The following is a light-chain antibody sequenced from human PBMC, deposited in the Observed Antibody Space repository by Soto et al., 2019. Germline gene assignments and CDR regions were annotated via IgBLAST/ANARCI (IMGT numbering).Light chain of an antibody. J-gene: IGKJ5*01. CDR3: QHYDRSPPVT. V-gene: IGKV3-20*01. CDR1: QSIDTNW. CDR2: GAS. Sequence: EIVLMQSPXXXXXXPCXXXTLSCXSIQSIDTNWLAWYQQRPGQPPRLLIYGASSRATGIPDRFSGSGSGAGFTLTISSLEPEDFAVYYCQHYDRSPPVTFGQGTRLEIK.